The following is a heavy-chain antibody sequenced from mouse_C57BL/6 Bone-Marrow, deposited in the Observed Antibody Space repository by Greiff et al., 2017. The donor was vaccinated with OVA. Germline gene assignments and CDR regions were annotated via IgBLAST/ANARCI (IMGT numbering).Heavy chain of an antibody. CDR3: ARVPYYALDY. J-gene: IGHJ2*01. CDR1: GFTFSDFY. CDR2: SRNKANDYTT. V-gene: IGHV7-1*01. D-gene: IGHD2-10*01. Sequence: EVQVVESGGGLVQSGRSLRLSCATSGFTFSDFYMEWVRQAPGKGLEWIAASRNKANDYTTEYSASVKGRFIVSRDTSHSILYLQMNALRAEDTAIYYCARVPYYALDYWGQGTTVTVSA.